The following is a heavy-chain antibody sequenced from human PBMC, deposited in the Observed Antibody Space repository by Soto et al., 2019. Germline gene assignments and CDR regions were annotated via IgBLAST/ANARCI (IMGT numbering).Heavy chain of an antibody. Sequence: QLQLQESGPGLVKPSETLSLTCTVSGGSISSSSYYWGWIRQPPGEGLEWIGSIYYSGTTYYNPSLQSRVTMSLGTSKNQFSLNLNSVTAADTAGYYRGAGTNDYWGQGTLVTVSS. V-gene: IGHV4-39*01. CDR3: GAGTNDY. CDR2: IYYSGTT. J-gene: IGHJ4*02. CDR1: GGSISSSSYY.